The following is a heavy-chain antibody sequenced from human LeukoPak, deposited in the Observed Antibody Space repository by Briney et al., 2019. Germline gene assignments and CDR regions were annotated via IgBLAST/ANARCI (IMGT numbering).Heavy chain of an antibody. D-gene: IGHD3-22*01. CDR3: ARDTRPITMIGYFDY. CDR2: KWYDGSNK. V-gene: IGHV3-33*01. J-gene: IGHJ4*02. CDR1: GFTFSRYG. Sequence: PGGSLRLSCAAPGFTFSRYGVHWVREAPGEGLEWVALKWYDGSNKYYADSVKGRFTITRDNSKNTMYLQMNSLRAEDKAVDYCARDTRPITMIGYFDYWGQGTLVTVSS.